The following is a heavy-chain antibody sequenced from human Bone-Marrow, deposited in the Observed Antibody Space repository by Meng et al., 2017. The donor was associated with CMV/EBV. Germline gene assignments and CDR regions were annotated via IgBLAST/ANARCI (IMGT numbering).Heavy chain of an antibody. D-gene: IGHD4-17*01. CDR3: AREDYGDTQRNFYYYGMDV. V-gene: IGHV1-69*05. CDR1: GGTFSSYA. J-gene: IGHJ6*02. CDR2: IIPIFGTT. Sequence: SVKVSYKASGGTFSSYAISWVRQAPGQGLEWMGGIIPIFGTTKYAQNFQGRVTITTDESTRSVDMELISLRSEDTAVYYCAREDYGDTQRNFYYYGMDVWGQGTTVTVSS.